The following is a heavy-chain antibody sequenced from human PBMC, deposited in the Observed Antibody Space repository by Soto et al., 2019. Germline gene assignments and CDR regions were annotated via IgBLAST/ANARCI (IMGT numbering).Heavy chain of an antibody. Sequence: QVQLVESGGGVVQPGRSLRLSCAASGFTFSSFALHWVRQAPGKGLEWVAAISSDGSDKYYADSVKGRFTISSDNSKNTLYLEMNSLRAEDTSMYYCARVLFVEWLLKPTEYYGLDVWGQGSTVTVSS. J-gene: IGHJ6*02. CDR1: GFTFSSFA. CDR3: ARVLFVEWLLKPTEYYGLDV. D-gene: IGHD3-3*01. V-gene: IGHV3-30-3*01. CDR2: ISSDGSDK.